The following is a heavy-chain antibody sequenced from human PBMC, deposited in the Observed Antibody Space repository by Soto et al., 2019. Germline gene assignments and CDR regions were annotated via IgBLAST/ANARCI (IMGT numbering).Heavy chain of an antibody. CDR2: ISDSGGST. CDR1: EFTFSSYA. Sequence: EVQLLESGGGLVQPGGSLRLSCVASEFTFSSYAMSWVRQAPGKGLEWVSTISDSGGSTYYADSVKGRFTISRDNSKNTLYLQMNSLRAEDTAVYYCAKDRSDYVWGSYRQENFQHWGQGTLVTVSS. D-gene: IGHD3-16*02. CDR3: AKDRSDYVWGSYRQENFQH. V-gene: IGHV3-23*01. J-gene: IGHJ1*01.